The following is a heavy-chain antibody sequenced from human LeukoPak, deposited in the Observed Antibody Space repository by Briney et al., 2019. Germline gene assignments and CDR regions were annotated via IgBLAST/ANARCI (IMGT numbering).Heavy chain of an antibody. Sequence: GGSLRLSCAASGFTFSSYAMSWVRQAPGKGLEWVSAISGSGGSTYYADSVKGRFTISRDNSKNTLYLQMNSLRAEDTAVYYCARAKRYCSSTSCYALDYWGQGTLVTVSS. D-gene: IGHD2-2*01. V-gene: IGHV3-23*01. CDR2: ISGSGGST. CDR3: ARAKRYCSSTSCYALDY. CDR1: GFTFSSYA. J-gene: IGHJ4*02.